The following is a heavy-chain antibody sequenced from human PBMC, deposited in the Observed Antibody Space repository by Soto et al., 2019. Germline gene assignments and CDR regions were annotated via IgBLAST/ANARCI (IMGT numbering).Heavy chain of an antibody. J-gene: IGHJ4*02. CDR1: GYTFTSYG. Sequence: ASVKVSCKASGYTFTSYGISWVRQAPGQGLEWMGWISAYNGNTNYAQKLQGRVTMTTDTSTSTAYVELRSLRSDDTAVYYCARDSDYSRPVDYWGQGTLVTVSS. D-gene: IGHD4-4*01. CDR3: ARDSDYSRPVDY. CDR2: ISAYNGNT. V-gene: IGHV1-18*01.